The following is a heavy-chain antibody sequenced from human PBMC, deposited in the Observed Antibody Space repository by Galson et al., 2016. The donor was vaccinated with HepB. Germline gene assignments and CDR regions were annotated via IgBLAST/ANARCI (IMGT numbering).Heavy chain of an antibody. V-gene: IGHV4-59*03. Sequence: ETLSLTCTVSGGSINGYFWAWIRQPPGKGLEWLGHVYYNGATSYSPSLWSRVAMSVDMSKNQWSLRLNSMTAADTAFYYCARYDIRGYYSEIWGQGTLVTVSS. CDR3: ARYDIRGYYSEI. J-gene: IGHJ4*02. D-gene: IGHD3-22*01. CDR1: GGSINGYF. CDR2: VYYNGAT.